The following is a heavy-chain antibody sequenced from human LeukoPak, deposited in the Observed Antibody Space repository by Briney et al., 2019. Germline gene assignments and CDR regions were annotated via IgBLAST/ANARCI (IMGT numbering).Heavy chain of an antibody. J-gene: IGHJ4*02. CDR3: ARDLSGIAGYTYGRGIDY. V-gene: IGHV3-7*01. CDR2: IKQDGSEK. Sequence: GGSLRLSCAASGFTFTSFAMSWVRQGPGKGLEWVANIKQDGSEKYYVDSVKGRFTISRDNAKTSLYLQMNSLRAEDTAVYYCARDLSGIAGYTYGRGIDYWGQGTLVTVSS. CDR1: GFTFTSFA. D-gene: IGHD5-18*01.